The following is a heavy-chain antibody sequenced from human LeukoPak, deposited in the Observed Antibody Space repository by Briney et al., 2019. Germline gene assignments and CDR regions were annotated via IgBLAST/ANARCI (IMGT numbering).Heavy chain of an antibody. Sequence: ASVKVSCTAFGYTFTTYDINWVRQAPGQGLEWMGWVNPDSGHTGYAQKFQGRVTITRNTSIRTAYMELGSLTSDDTAVYYCETRDGDAFDLWGQGTLVTVSS. CDR3: ETRDGDAFDL. CDR1: GYTFTTYD. CDR2: VNPDSGHT. V-gene: IGHV1-8*03. J-gene: IGHJ3*01. D-gene: IGHD5-24*01.